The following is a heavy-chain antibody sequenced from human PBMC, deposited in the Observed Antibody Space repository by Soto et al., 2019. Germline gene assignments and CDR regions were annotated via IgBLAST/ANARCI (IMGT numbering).Heavy chain of an antibody. CDR3: AKDAKILDWLPTSYYFDF. Sequence: EVQVLESGGGLAQPGRSLRLSCAVSGLSFSSYAMTWVRQSPGKGLEWVSSISRSGNSTYSADSVRGRFTISRDNSKNTLYLQMYSLRAEDTAVYYCAKDAKILDWLPTSYYFDFWGQGTLVTVSS. V-gene: IGHV3-23*01. D-gene: IGHD3-9*01. CDR2: ISRSGNST. J-gene: IGHJ4*02. CDR1: GLSFSSYA.